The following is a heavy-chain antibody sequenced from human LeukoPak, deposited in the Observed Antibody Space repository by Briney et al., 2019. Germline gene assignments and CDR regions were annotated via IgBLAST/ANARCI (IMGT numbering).Heavy chain of an antibody. CDR1: GGSISSSGYF. V-gene: IGHV4-39*07. J-gene: IGHJ6*04. Sequence: PSETLSLTCTVSGGSISSSGYFWGWVRQPPGKGLEWIGTISYSGNTYYRASLKSRVTISADTSKNQFSLSLSSVTAADTAVYYCARASHYAMDVWGKGTTVTASP. CDR2: ISYSGNT. D-gene: IGHD2-2*01. CDR3: ARASHYAMDV.